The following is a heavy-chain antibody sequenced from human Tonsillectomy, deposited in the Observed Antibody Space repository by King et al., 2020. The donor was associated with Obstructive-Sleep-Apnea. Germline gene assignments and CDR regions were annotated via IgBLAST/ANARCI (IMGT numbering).Heavy chain of an antibody. D-gene: IGHD1-26*01. CDR1: GFIFSDHY. Sequence: VQLVESGGELVQPGGSLRLSCAASGFIFSDHYMDWVRQAPGKGLEWVGRTRNKVNNYTTEYAASVRGRFTISRDNSNNSLYLQMNSLKTEDTAVYYCAREGWELLADYWGQGTLVTVSS. CDR2: TRNKVNNYTT. V-gene: IGHV3-72*01. CDR3: AREGWELLADY. J-gene: IGHJ4*02.